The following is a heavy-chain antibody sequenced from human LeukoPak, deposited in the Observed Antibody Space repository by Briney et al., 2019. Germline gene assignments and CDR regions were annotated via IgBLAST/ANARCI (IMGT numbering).Heavy chain of an antibody. CDR1: GFTFSTYT. J-gene: IGHJ3*02. D-gene: IGHD3-22*01. Sequence: GGSLRLSCAASGFTFSTYTMNWVSQAPGKGLEWVSTISSSSSYIYYGDSVKGRFTISRDNAKNSLYLQMNSLRAEDTAVYYCARAPYDSTGYEPPLAFDIWGQGTMATVSS. CDR2: ISSSSSYI. CDR3: ARAPYDSTGYEPPLAFDI. V-gene: IGHV3-21*01.